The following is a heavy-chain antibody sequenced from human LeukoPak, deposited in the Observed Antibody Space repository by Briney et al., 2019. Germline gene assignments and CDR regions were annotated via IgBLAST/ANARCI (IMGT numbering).Heavy chain of an antibody. Sequence: PGRSLRLSCAASGFTFSRYAMHWVRQAPGMGLAWVAVISDDGGNEYYLESVKGRFTISRDNAKNSLYLQMNSLRAEDTAVYYCAELGITMIGGVWGKGTTVTISS. J-gene: IGHJ6*04. CDR2: ISDDGGNE. V-gene: IGHV3-30*04. CDR1: GFTFSRYA. D-gene: IGHD3-10*02. CDR3: AELGITMIGGV.